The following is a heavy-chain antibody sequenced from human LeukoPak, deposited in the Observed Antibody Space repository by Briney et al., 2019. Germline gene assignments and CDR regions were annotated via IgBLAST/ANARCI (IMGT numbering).Heavy chain of an antibody. D-gene: IGHD4-17*01. Sequence: PGGSLRLSCTVSGFSLSSYALSWVRRAPGKGLEWVSATSSSDAGKYYADSVRGRFTISRDNSRNTMYLQMNSLRVEDTAVFYCAKPDGDYVGQLDAFDIWGQGTMVTVSS. J-gene: IGHJ3*02. CDR3: AKPDGDYVGQLDAFDI. V-gene: IGHV3-23*01. CDR2: TSSSDAGK. CDR1: GFSLSSYA.